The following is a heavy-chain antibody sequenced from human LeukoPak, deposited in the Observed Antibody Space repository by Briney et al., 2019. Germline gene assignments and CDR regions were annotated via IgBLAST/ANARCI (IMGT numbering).Heavy chain of an antibody. D-gene: IGHD6-13*01. CDR1: GFTFSSYG. Sequence: QAGGSLRLSCAASGFTFSSYGMHWVRQTPGKGLEWVAFIRYDGSNKYYADSVKGRFTISRDNSKNTLYLQMNSLRAEDTAVYYCAKDRWGQQLVRNWFDPWGQGTLVTVSS. V-gene: IGHV3-30*02. J-gene: IGHJ5*02. CDR3: AKDRWGQQLVRNWFDP. CDR2: IRYDGSNK.